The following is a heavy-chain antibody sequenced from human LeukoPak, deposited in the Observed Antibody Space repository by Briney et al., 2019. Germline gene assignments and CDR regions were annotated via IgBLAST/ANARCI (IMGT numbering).Heavy chain of an antibody. V-gene: IGHV3-15*01. J-gene: IGHJ4*02. CDR1: GFTFSNAW. CDR3: TTEEAAATYFDY. Sequence: GGSLRLSCAASGFTFSNAWMSWVRQAPGKGLEWVGRIKSKTDGGTTDYAAPVKGGFTISRDDSKNTLYLQMNSLKTEDTAVYYCTTEEAAATYFDYWGQGTLVTVSS. CDR2: IKSKTDGGTT. D-gene: IGHD2-15*01.